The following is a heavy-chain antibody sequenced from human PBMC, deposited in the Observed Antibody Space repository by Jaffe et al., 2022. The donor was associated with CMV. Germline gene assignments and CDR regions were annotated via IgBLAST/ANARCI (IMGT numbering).Heavy chain of an antibody. Sequence: QVQLQQWGAGLLKPSETLSLSCAVSGGSFSHYYWSWVRQAPGKGLEWIGETSLGGSTNYNPSLKSRVTISIDTSEKQLSLKLSSVTAADTAVYYCARGFTTYYYMDVWGKGTTVTVSS. J-gene: IGHJ6*03. CDR1: GGSFSHYY. CDR2: TSLGGST. V-gene: IGHV4-34*01. CDR3: ARGFTTYYYMDV. D-gene: IGHD1-1*01.